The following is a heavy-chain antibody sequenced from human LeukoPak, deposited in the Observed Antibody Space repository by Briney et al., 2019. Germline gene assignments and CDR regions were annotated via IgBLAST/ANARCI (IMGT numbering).Heavy chain of an antibody. J-gene: IGHJ4*02. D-gene: IGHD3-22*01. V-gene: IGHV4-59*08. CDR3: VRILNYYHSSGLDY. Sequence: LETLSLTCTVSGGSISSYYWSWIRQPPGKGPEWIGYIYYSGSTNYNPSLKSRVTISVDTSKNQFSLNLSSVTAADTAVYYCVRILNYYHSSGLDYWGQGTLVTVSS. CDR1: GGSISSYY. CDR2: IYYSGST.